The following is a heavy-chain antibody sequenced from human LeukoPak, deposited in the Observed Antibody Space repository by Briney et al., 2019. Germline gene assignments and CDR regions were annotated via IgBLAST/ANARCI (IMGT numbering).Heavy chain of an antibody. Sequence: SETLSLTCTVSGYSISSGYYWGWIRQPPGKGLEWIGSIYHSGSTYYNPSLKSRVTISVDTSKNQFSLKLSSVTAADTAVYYCARNQPVDTRFDPWGQGTLVTVSS. CDR2: IYHSGST. D-gene: IGHD5-18*01. CDR1: GYSISSGYY. CDR3: ARNQPVDTRFDP. V-gene: IGHV4-38-2*02. J-gene: IGHJ5*02.